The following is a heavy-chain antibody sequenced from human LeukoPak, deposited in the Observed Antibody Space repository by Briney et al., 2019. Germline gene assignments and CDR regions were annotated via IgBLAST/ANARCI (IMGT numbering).Heavy chain of an antibody. CDR2: IYYTGGT. V-gene: IGHV4-59*08. CDR3: GKYGGSGWVIDY. Sequence: PSETLSLTCTVSGGSISSNYWTWIRQPPGKGLEYIGYIYYTGGTNYNPPLKSRVTISVDTSKNQFSLKLSSVTAADTAVYFCGKYGGSGWVIDYWGQGALVTVSS. J-gene: IGHJ4*02. CDR1: GGSISSNY. D-gene: IGHD6-19*01.